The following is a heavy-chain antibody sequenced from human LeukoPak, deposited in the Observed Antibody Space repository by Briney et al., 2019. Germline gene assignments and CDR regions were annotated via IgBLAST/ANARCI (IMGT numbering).Heavy chain of an antibody. CDR3: ARGKTYYDISKDAFDI. V-gene: IGHV4-59*01. Sequence: PSETLSLTCTVSSGSISSYYWSCIRQPPGKGLEWIGYIYYSGSTNYNPSLKSRVTISVDTSKNQFSLKLSSVTAADTAVYYCARGKTYYDISKDAFDIWGQGTMVTVSS. D-gene: IGHD3-22*01. CDR1: SGSISSYY. CDR2: IYYSGST. J-gene: IGHJ3*02.